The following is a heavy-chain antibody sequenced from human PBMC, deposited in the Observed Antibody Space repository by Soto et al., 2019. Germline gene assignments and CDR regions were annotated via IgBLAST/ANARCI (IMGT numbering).Heavy chain of an antibody. CDR1: GGSISSSSYY. Sequence: SETLSLTCTVSGGSISSSSYYWGWIRQPPGKGLEWIGSIYYSGSTYYNTSLKNRVTISVDTSKNQFSLKLSSVTAADTAVYYCASGIAAAEAGGWFDPWGQGTLVTVSS. CDR3: ASGIAAAEAGGWFDP. V-gene: IGHV4-39*01. CDR2: IYYSGST. J-gene: IGHJ5*02. D-gene: IGHD6-13*01.